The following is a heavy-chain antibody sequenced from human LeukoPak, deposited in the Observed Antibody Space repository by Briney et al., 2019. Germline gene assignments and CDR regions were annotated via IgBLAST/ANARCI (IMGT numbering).Heavy chain of an antibody. D-gene: IGHD3-3*01. CDR3: ARVGPPAGYDFWSGYYPHAFDI. V-gene: IGHV1-24*01. CDR2: FDPEDGET. CDR1: GYTLTELS. J-gene: IGHJ3*02. Sequence: GASVKVSCKVSGYTLTELSMHWVRQAPGKGLEWMGGFDPEDGETIYAQKFQGRVTMTEDTSTDTAYMELSSLRSEDTAVYYCARVGPPAGYDFWSGYYPHAFDIWGQGTMVTVSS.